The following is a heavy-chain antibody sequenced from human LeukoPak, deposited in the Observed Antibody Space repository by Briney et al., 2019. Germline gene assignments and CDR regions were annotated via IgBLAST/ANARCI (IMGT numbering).Heavy chain of an antibody. D-gene: IGHD3-22*01. Sequence: PGGSLRLSCAASGFTFSDYYMSWIRQAPGKGLEWVSYISSSGSPIYYADSVKGRFTISRDNAKNSLYLQMNSLRAEDTAVYYCARDRGSGYHDAFDIWGQGTMVTVSS. J-gene: IGHJ3*02. CDR2: ISSSGSPI. CDR1: GFTFSDYY. CDR3: ARDRGSGYHDAFDI. V-gene: IGHV3-11*04.